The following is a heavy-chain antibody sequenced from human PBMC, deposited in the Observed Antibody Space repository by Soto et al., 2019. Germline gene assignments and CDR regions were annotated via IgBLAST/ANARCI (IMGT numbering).Heavy chain of an antibody. CDR2: IIPIFGTA. CDR1: GGTFNSYA. V-gene: IGHV1-69*12. J-gene: IGHJ6*02. CDR3: ASIKDTDYYHGMDG. Sequence: QVQLVQSGAEVKKPGSSVKVSCKASGGTFNSYAISWVRQAPGQGLEWMGGIIPIFGTANYAQKFQGRVTITADESTSTAYMERRSLGSEDAAVYYCASIKDTDYYHGMDGWGQGTTVTVSS.